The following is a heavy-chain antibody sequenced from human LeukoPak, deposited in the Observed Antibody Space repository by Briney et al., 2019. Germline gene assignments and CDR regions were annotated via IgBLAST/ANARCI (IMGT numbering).Heavy chain of an antibody. D-gene: IGHD2-2*01. V-gene: IGHV4-30-2*01. CDR2: ISRSGST. J-gene: IGHJ4*02. CDR1: GGSISSYS. CDR3: ASGLPAAPGSFDY. Sequence: SETLSLTCTVSGGSISSYSWSWIRQPPGKGLEWIGYISRSGSTYYNPSLKSRVTVSVDRSKNQFSLKLSSVTAADTAVYYCASGLPAAPGSFDYWGQGTLVTVSS.